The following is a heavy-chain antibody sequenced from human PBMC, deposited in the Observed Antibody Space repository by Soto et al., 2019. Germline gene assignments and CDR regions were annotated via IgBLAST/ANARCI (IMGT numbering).Heavy chain of an antibody. V-gene: IGHV4-34*01. Sequence: SETLSLTCAVYGGSFSGYYWSWIRQPPGKGLEWIGEINHSGSTNYNPSLKSRVTISVDTSKNQFSLKLSSVTAADTAVYYCARGWYSSSSDYWGQGTLVTVSS. J-gene: IGHJ4*02. CDR3: ARGWYSSSSDY. D-gene: IGHD6-6*01. CDR1: GGSFSGYY. CDR2: INHSGST.